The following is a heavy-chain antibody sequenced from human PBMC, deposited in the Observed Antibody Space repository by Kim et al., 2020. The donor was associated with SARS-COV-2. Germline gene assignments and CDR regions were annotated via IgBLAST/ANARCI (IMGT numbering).Heavy chain of an antibody. CDR3: ARDRSIAAAGNDY. J-gene: IGHJ4*02. Sequence: GGSLRLSCAASGFTFSSYGMHWVRQAPGKGLEWVAVIWYDGSNKYYADSVKGRFTISRDNSKNTLYLQMNSLRAEDTAVYYCARDRSIAAAGNDYWGQGTLVTVSS. CDR1: GFTFSSYG. CDR2: IWYDGSNK. V-gene: IGHV3-33*01. D-gene: IGHD6-13*01.